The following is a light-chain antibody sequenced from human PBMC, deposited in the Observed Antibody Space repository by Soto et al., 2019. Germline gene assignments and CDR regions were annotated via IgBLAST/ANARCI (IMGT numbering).Light chain of an antibody. CDR3: QQYNNWPLYT. CDR1: QSVSSN. V-gene: IGKV3-15*01. J-gene: IGKJ2*01. Sequence: EIVMTQSPATLSASPGERATLSCRASQSVSSNLAWYQQKPGQAPRLLIYGASTRATGIRARFSGSGSGTEFTLTISSLQSEDFAVYYCQQYNNWPLYTFGQGTKLEIK. CDR2: GAS.